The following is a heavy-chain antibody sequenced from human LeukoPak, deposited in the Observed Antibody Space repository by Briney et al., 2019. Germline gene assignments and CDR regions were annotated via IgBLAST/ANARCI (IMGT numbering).Heavy chain of an antibody. CDR1: GFTVISNY. CDR2: IYSGGST. Sequence: GGSLRLSCAASGFTVISNYMSWVRQAPGKGLEWVSVIYSGGSTYYADSVKGRFTISRDNSKNTLSLQMNSLRAEDTAVYYCAKALYGGHDYWGQGTLVTVSS. CDR3: AKALYGGHDY. J-gene: IGHJ4*02. V-gene: IGHV3-53*01. D-gene: IGHD4-23*01.